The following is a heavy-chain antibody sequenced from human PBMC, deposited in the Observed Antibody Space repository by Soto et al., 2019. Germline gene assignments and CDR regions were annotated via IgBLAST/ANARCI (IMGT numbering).Heavy chain of an antibody. D-gene: IGHD3-10*01. CDR1: GFTFSSYA. V-gene: IGHV3-30-3*01. CDR2: ISYDGSNK. J-gene: IGHJ6*02. CDR3: ATMGRD. Sequence: GGSLRLSCAASGFTFSSYAMHWVRQAPGKGLEWVAVISYDGSNKYYADSVKGRFTISRDNSKNTLYLQMNSLRAEDTAVYYCATMGRDWGQGTTVTVSS.